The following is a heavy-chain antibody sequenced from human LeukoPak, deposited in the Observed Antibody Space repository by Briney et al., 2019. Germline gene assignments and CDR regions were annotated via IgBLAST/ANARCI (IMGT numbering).Heavy chain of an antibody. CDR1: GYTFTGYY. CDR3: ARVEMATIAADY. CDR2: INPNSGGT. J-gene: IGHJ4*02. V-gene: IGHV1-2*02. D-gene: IGHD5-24*01. Sequence: ASVKVSCKASGYTFTGYYMHWVRQAPGQGLEWMGWINPNSGGTNYAQKFQGRVTMTRDTSISTAYMELSRLRSDDTAVYYCARVEMATIAADYWGQGTLVTVSS.